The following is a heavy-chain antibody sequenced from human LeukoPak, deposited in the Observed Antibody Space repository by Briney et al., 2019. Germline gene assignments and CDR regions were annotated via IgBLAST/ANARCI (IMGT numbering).Heavy chain of an antibody. V-gene: IGHV3-15*01. J-gene: IGHJ4*02. Sequence: GGSLRLSCAASGFTFSNAWMSWVRQAPGKGLEWVGRIKSKTDGGTTDYAAPVKGRFTISRDDSKNTLYLQMSSLKTEDTAVYYCTTVSDFWSGYYEPPFDYWGQGTLVTVSS. CDR1: GFTFSNAW. CDR2: IKSKTDGGTT. D-gene: IGHD3-3*01. CDR3: TTVSDFWSGYYEPPFDY.